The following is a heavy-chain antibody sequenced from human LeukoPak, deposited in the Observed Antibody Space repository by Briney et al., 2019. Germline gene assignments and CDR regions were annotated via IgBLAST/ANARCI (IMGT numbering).Heavy chain of an antibody. CDR3: ARAGGEGDHFDY. J-gene: IGHJ4*02. CDR2: IYYSGST. V-gene: IGHV4-30-4*01. CDR1: GGSISSGDYY. Sequence: SETLSLTCTVSGGSISSGDYYWSRIRQPPGKGLEWIGYIYYSGSTYYNPSLKSRVTISVDTSKNQFSLKLSSVTAADTAVYYCARAGGEGDHFDYWGQRTLVTVSS. D-gene: IGHD3-10*01.